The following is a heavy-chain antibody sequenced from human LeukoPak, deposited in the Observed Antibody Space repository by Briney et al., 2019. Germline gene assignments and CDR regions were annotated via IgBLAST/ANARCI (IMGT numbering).Heavy chain of an antibody. Sequence: GVSLRHSCAASGFTFSSYWMNGARQAPGMGLVWVSRLPPDELGIIYADSVKGRFTVSRDNAKNTVYLQMNNLRVDDTAMYYCVGTIASRGSEYWGQGALVTVSP. J-gene: IGHJ4*02. V-gene: IGHV3-74*01. CDR1: GFTFSSYW. D-gene: IGHD6-6*01. CDR2: LPPDELGI. CDR3: VGTIASRGSEY.